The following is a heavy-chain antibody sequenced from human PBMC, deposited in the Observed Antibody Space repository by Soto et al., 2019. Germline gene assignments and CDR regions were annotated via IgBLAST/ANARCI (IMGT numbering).Heavy chain of an antibody. CDR3: TRGEAMIVEGQGY. CDR2: IRTKTNNYAT. J-gene: IGHJ4*02. CDR1: GFTFSGSA. D-gene: IGHD3-22*01. V-gene: IGHV3-73*02. Sequence: EVQLVESGGGLVQPGGSLKLSCATSGFTFSGSAMHWVRQASGKGLEWVGRIRTKTNNYATAYAASVKGRFTIPREDSKNTAYLQMNSLKTEDTAVYYCTRGEAMIVEGQGYWGQGTLVTVSS.